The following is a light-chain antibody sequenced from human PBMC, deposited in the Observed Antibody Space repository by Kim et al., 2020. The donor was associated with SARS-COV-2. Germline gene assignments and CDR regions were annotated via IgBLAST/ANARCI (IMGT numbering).Light chain of an antibody. J-gene: IGLJ2*01. CDR1: KLDSKY. Sequence: SYELTQPPSVSVSPGQTASVSCSGDKLDSKYVSWYQQKPGQSPVLVIRQDSQRPSGIPERFSGSNSGTTATLTISGTQPVDEGDYYCQAWDSGTVVFGGG. CDR3: QAWDSGTVV. CDR2: QDS. V-gene: IGLV3-1*01.